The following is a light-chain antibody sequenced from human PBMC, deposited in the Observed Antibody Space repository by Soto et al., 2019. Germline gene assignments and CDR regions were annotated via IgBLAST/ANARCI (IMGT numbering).Light chain of an antibody. J-gene: IGKJ1*01. CDR3: LQALQTPPWT. V-gene: IGKV2-28*01. Sequence: DIVMPQSPLSLPVTPGEPASISCRSSQSLLHSNGYNYLDWYLQKPGQSPQLLIYLGSNRSSGVPDRFSGSGSGRDFTLKISRVEAEDVGVYYCLQALQTPPWTFGQGTKVEIK. CDR1: QSLLHSNGYNY. CDR2: LGS.